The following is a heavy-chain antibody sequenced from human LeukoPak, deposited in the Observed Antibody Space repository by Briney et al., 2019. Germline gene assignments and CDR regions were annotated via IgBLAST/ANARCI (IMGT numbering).Heavy chain of an antibody. CDR3: ARHRMYYYDSSGRGVADAFDI. CDR2: IYYSGST. D-gene: IGHD3-22*01. Sequence: SETLSLTCAVSGGSISSSSYYWGWIRQPPGKGLEWIGSIYYSGSTYYNPSLKSRVTISVDTSKNQFSLKLSSVTAADTAVYYCARHRMYYYDSSGRGVADAFDIWGQGTMVTVSS. V-gene: IGHV4-39*01. CDR1: GGSISSSSYY. J-gene: IGHJ3*02.